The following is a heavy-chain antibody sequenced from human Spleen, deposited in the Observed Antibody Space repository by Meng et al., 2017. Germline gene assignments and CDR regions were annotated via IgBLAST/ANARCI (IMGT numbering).Heavy chain of an antibody. CDR1: GYTFTSYD. V-gene: IGHV1-8*03. J-gene: IGHJ4*02. CDR2: MNPNSGNT. D-gene: IGHD3-10*01. CDR3: ARNGDYYGSGSYHY. Sequence: ASVKVSCKASGYTFTSYDINWVRQATGQGLEWMGWMNPNSGNTGYAQKFQGRVTITRNTSISTAYMELSSLRSEDTDVYYCARNGDYYGSGSYHYWGQGTLVTVSS.